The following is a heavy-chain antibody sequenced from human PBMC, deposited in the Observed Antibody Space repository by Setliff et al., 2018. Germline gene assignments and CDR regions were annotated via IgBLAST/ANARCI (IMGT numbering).Heavy chain of an antibody. Sequence: PSETLSLTCTVSGDSMNDNHWTWMRQPPGKGLEWIGYIYTSGGTNYNPSFKSRVTISVDMTENQFSLILRSVVAADTAVYYCARGVSGVSWTPRYWGRGTLVTVSS. CDR2: IYTSGGT. CDR1: GDSMNDNH. J-gene: IGHJ4*02. D-gene: IGHD6-25*01. CDR3: ARGVSGVSWTPRY. V-gene: IGHV4-4*08.